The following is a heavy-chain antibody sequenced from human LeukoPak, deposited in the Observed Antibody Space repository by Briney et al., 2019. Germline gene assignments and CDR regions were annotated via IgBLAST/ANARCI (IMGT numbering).Heavy chain of an antibody. CDR1: GGTFSSYA. V-gene: IGHV1-69*01. D-gene: IGHD4-17*01. CDR2: IIPIFGTA. J-gene: IGHJ1*01. CDR3: ARDKSTVTNHQSFQH. Sequence: SVKVSCKASGGTFSSYAISWVQQAPGQGLEWMGGIIPIFGTANYAQKFQGRVTITADESTSTAYMELSSLRSEDTAVYYCARDKSTVTNHQSFQHWGQGTLVTVSS.